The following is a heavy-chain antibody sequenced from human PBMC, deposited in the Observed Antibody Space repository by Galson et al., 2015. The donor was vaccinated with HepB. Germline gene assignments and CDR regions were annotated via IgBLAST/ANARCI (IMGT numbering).Heavy chain of an antibody. Sequence: SLRLSCAASGFTFNSYGMHWVRQAPGKGLEWVAVIWYDGSNQYYADSVKGRFTISRDNSKNALFLQMNNLRVEDTALYYCARDVTGRSGWPLHFDYWGQGSLVTVSS. CDR3: ARDVTGRSGWPLHFDY. V-gene: IGHV3-33*08. D-gene: IGHD6-19*01. J-gene: IGHJ4*02. CDR2: IWYDGSNQ. CDR1: GFTFNSYG.